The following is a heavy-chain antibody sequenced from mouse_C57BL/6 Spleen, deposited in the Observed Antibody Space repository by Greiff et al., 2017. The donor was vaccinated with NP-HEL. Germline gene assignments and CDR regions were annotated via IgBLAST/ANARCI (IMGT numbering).Heavy chain of an antibody. CDR3: ARSRYYGSSPYAMDY. CDR2: IYPGDGDT. D-gene: IGHD1-1*01. CDR1: GYAFSSYW. V-gene: IGHV1-80*01. Sequence: QVQLQQSGAELVKPGASVKISCKASGYAFSSYWMNWVKQRPGKGLEWIGQIYPGDGDTNYNGKFKGKATLTADNSSSTAYMQLSSLTSEDSAVYFWARSRYYGSSPYAMDYWGQGTSVTVSS. J-gene: IGHJ4*01.